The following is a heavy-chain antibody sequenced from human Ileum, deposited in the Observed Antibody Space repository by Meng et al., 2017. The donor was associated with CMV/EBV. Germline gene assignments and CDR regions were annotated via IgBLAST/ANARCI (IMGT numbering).Heavy chain of an antibody. CDR3: ASGFYQNYFDY. Sequence: SETLSLTCTVSGGSISSTIYYWGWIRQPPGKGLEWIASIFYTGNTYYNPSLKSRVTISLDTSKHQFSLNLNSATAADTAVYYCASGFYQNYFDYWGQGARVTCCS. J-gene: IGHJ4*02. V-gene: IGHV4-39*07. CDR2: IFYTGNT. CDR1: GGSISSTIYY. D-gene: IGHD2-2*01.